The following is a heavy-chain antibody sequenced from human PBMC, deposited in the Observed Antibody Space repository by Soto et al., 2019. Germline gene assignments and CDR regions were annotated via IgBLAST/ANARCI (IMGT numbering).Heavy chain of an antibody. CDR1: GYSFTSYW. V-gene: IGHV5-51*01. Sequence: GESLKISCKGSGYSFTSYWISWVRQMPGKGLEWMGIIYPDDSDARYSPSFQGQVTISADKSITTAYLQWSGLKASDTAIYYCARRAGSSSSGLYYGFDVWGQGTTVTVSS. CDR2: IYPDDSDA. J-gene: IGHJ6*02. CDR3: ARRAGSSSSGLYYGFDV. D-gene: IGHD6-6*01.